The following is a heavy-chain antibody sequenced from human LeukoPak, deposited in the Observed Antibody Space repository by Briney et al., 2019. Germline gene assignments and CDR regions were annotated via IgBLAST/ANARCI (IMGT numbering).Heavy chain of an antibody. CDR3: AKDRVSSWYLAAGNPAVY. J-gene: IGHJ4*02. CDR2: FYCSGGST. D-gene: IGHD6-13*01. Sequence: GSLEPSFAAPGFHLNRYAMSWVRPAPGEGLGWVPAFYCSGGSTYYADSVKGRFTISRDNSKNTLYLQMNSLRAEDTAVYYCAKDRVSSWYLAAGNPAVYWGQGTLVTVSS. V-gene: IGHV3-23*01. CDR1: GFHLNRYA.